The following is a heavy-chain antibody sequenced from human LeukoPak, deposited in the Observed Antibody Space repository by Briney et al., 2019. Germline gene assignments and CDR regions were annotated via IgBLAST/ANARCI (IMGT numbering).Heavy chain of an antibody. Sequence: GGSLRLSCAASGFTFSSYAMHWVRQAPGKGLEWVAVISYDGSNKYYADSVKGRFTISRDNSKNTLYLQMNSLRAEDTAVYYCARVPGGGGSLGDGCWGQGTLVTVSS. J-gene: IGHJ4*02. V-gene: IGHV3-30*04. CDR2: ISYDGSNK. CDR1: GFTFSSYA. D-gene: IGHD1-26*01. CDR3: ARVPGGGGSLGDGC.